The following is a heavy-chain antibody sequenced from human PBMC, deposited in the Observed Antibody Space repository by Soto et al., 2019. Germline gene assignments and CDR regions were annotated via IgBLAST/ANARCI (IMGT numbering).Heavy chain of an antibody. V-gene: IGHV1-69*01. CDR3: ARGGVDVVATSAFDY. CDR2: IIPIIGTA. J-gene: IGHJ4*02. CDR1: GGTFNNYA. D-gene: IGHD5-12*01. Sequence: QVQLVQSGAEVKKPGSSVKVSCRATGGTFNNYAISWVRQAPGQGLEWMGGIIPIIGTADYAHKFQGRLAISADESTGTTFMELSSLRSEDTAQYYCARGGVDVVATSAFDYWGQGTLVTVSS.